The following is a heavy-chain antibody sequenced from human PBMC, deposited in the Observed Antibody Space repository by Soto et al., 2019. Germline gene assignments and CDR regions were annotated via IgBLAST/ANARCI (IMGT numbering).Heavy chain of an antibody. CDR2: ISISISKI. Sequence: PWGSLRLSCAASGFTFSNYSMNWVRQDPGKGLEWVSYISISISKIYYADSVKGRFTISRDNAKNSLYLQMNSLRDEDTAVYYCATPSRTSSLSQAGWGQGTLVTVSS. V-gene: IGHV3-48*02. D-gene: IGHD2-2*01. J-gene: IGHJ4*02. CDR1: GFTFSNYS. CDR3: ATPSRTSSLSQAG.